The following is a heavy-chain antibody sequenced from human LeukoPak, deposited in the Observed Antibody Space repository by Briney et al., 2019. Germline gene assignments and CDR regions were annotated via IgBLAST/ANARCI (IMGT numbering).Heavy chain of an antibody. V-gene: IGHV4-39*01. CDR2: IYYSGST. J-gene: IGHJ4*02. CDR3: ASPDYGGNSAHY. Sequence: PSETLSLTCTVSGGSISSSGYYWGWIRQPPGKGLEWIGSIYYSGSTYYNPSLKSRVTISVDTSKNQFSLKLSSVTAADTAVYYCASPDYGGNSAHYWGQGTLVTVSS. D-gene: IGHD4-23*01. CDR1: GGSISSSGYY.